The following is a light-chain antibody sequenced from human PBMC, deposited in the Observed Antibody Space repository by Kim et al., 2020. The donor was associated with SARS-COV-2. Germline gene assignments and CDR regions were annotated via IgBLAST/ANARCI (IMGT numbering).Light chain of an antibody. CDR3: ASYTSSSTWV. CDR2: DVT. CDR1: VSDVGSYNY. V-gene: IGLV2-14*03. Sequence: ITVAATATVSDVGSYNYVSWYQQHPGKAPKLMIYDVTKRLSGISIRFSGSKSGNTASLTISGLRAEDEADYYCASYTSSSTWVFGGGTQLTVL. J-gene: IGLJ3*02.